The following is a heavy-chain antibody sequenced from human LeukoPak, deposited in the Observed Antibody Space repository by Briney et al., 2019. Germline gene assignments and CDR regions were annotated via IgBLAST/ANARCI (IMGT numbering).Heavy chain of an antibody. Sequence: GGSLRLSSAASGFTFSSYAMSWVRQAPGKGLEWVSGISGSGDNTYYADSVKGRFTISRDNSKNTLYVQVNSLGTEDTAAYYCAKGSYYDSSGSFYFDYWGQGTLVTVSS. CDR3: AKGSYYDSSGSFYFDY. J-gene: IGHJ4*02. CDR1: GFTFSSYA. V-gene: IGHV3-23*01. CDR2: ISGSGDNT. D-gene: IGHD3-22*01.